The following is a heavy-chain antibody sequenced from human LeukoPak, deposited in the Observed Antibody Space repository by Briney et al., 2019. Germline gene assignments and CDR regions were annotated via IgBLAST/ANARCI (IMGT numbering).Heavy chain of an antibody. D-gene: IGHD3-16*01. CDR2: VRGSGVST. CDR1: GFTFSSYW. V-gene: IGHV3-23*01. CDR3: AKGAGGTPFYYFDY. J-gene: IGHJ4*02. Sequence: HTGGSLRLSCTASGFTFSSYWMHWVRQAPGKGLEWVSAVRGSGVSTYYADSVKGRFTISRDNSNNTVYLQMSSLRAEDTAVYYCAKGAGGTPFYYFDYWGQGTLVTVSS.